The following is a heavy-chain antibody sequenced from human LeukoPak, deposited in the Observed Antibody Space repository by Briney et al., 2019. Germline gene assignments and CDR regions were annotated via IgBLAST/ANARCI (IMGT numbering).Heavy chain of an antibody. CDR3: ARVEPGYSSSWDY. Sequence: ASVKVSCKASGGTFSSYAISWVRQAPGQGLEWMGRIIPIFGTANYAQKFQGRVTITADKSTSTAYMELSSLRSEDTAVYYCARVEPGYSSSWDYWGQGTLVTVSS. V-gene: IGHV1-69*06. CDR1: GGTFSSYA. J-gene: IGHJ4*02. CDR2: IIPIFGTA. D-gene: IGHD6-13*01.